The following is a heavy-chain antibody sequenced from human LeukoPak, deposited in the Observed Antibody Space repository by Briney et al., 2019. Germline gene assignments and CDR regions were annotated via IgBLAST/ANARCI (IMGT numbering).Heavy chain of an antibody. CDR2: ISPYNGNT. CDR1: GYTFTSYD. J-gene: IGHJ4*02. V-gene: IGHV1-18*01. D-gene: IGHD1-26*01. Sequence: ASVKVSCKASGYTFTSYDINWVRQATGQGLEWMGWISPYNGNTKYAPKVQGRVTMTTDTSTSTAYMELRSLRSDDTAVYYCARDRGGSYSKPDYWGQGTLVTVSS. CDR3: ARDRGGSYSKPDY.